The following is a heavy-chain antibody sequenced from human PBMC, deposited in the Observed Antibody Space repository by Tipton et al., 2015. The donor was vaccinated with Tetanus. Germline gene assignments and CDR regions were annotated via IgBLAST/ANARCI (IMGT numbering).Heavy chain of an antibody. CDR1: GGSISTRNYF. Sequence: TLSLTCTVSGGSISTRNYFWGWIRQAPGKGLEWIGNIYYSGSTDYNPSLKSRVAISVDTSKNQFSLKLSSGTAADTAVYYCARTWGVWVTSIDAFDIWGQGTKVAVSS. CDR3: ARTWGVWVTSIDAFDI. V-gene: IGHV4-39*01. D-gene: IGHD3-16*01. CDR2: IYYSGST. J-gene: IGHJ3*02.